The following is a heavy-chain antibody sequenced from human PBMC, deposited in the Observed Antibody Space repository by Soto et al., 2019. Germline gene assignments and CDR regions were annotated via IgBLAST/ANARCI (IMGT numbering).Heavy chain of an antibody. D-gene: IGHD3-3*01. Sequence: QAQLQESGPGLVKPSETLSLTCSVSGVSTTAYYWGWVRQAPGRGLEWIGFTHHSGYINYGPSFKSRVTMSVDPSKNQSSLKLTSVTATDTAVYYCARLQNFVNWSFDHWGQGALVTVSS. CDR2: THHSGYI. CDR1: GVSTTAYY. CDR3: ARLQNFVNWSFDH. V-gene: IGHV4-59*08. J-gene: IGHJ4*02.